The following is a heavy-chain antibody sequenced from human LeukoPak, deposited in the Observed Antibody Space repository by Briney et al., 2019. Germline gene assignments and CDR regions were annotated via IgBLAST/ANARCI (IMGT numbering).Heavy chain of an antibody. Sequence: SETLSLTCTVSGGSISSYYWSWIRQPPGKGLEWIGYIYYSGSTNYNPSLKSRVTISVDTSKNQFSLKLSSVTAADTAVYYCARWDDSAWGFGNWGPGTLVTVSS. CDR3: ARWDDSAWGFGN. CDR1: GGSISSYY. J-gene: IGHJ4*02. D-gene: IGHD6-19*01. V-gene: IGHV4-59*08. CDR2: IYYSGST.